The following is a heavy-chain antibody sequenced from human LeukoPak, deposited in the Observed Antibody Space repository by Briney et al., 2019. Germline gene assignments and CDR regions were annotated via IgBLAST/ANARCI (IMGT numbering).Heavy chain of an antibody. CDR2: INSDGGDT. CDR3: ARGGSGTFHI. V-gene: IGHV3-74*01. Sequence: GGSLRLSCAASGFIFSGYWMHWVRQAPGKGLIWVSRINSDGGDTTYADSVRGRFIISRDNAKNTLYLQMNSLRADDTAVYYCARGGSGTFHIWGQGTMVTVSS. D-gene: IGHD3-10*01. CDR1: GFIFSGYW. J-gene: IGHJ3*02.